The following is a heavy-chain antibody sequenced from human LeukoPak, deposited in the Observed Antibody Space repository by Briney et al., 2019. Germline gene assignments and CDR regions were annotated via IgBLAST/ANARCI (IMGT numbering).Heavy chain of an antibody. CDR3: ASILSSGYPNTYLRGMEKNDY. D-gene: IGHD3-22*01. J-gene: IGHJ4*02. V-gene: IGHV4-61*02. CDR1: GDSISSGDYY. CDR2: ISSSGST. Sequence: SETLSLTCTVSGDSISSGDYYWSWIRQPAGKGLEWIGRISSSGSTNYNPSLKSRVTISVDTSKNQFSLKLSSVTAADTAVYYCASILSSGYPNTYLRGMEKNDYWGQGTLVTVSS.